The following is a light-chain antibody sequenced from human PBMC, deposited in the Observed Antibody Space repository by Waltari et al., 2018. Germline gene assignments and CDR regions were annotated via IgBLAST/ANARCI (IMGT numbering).Light chain of an antibody. CDR1: ESVRSA. J-gene: IGKJ1*01. V-gene: IGKV3-20*01. Sequence: EIVFPQSPGTLSLSPGESATLSCRASESVRSALAWYQQRPGQAPRLLIYDASARATGIPDRFSGSGSGTDFSLTISRLEPEDFALYYCQHYRSLPVTFGQGTKVEIK. CDR3: QHYRSLPVT. CDR2: DAS.